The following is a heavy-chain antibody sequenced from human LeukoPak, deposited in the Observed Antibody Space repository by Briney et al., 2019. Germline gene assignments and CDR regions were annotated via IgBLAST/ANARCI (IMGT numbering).Heavy chain of an antibody. CDR2: IYHSGST. D-gene: IGHD3-3*02. Sequence: SETLSLTCSVSGYSISSGYYWGWVRQPPGKGLEWIGNIYHSGSTSYNPSLKSRVTISLDTSNKHFSLKLNSVIAADTAVYYCMRDLSNWGQGTLVTVSS. V-gene: IGHV4-38-2*02. CDR1: GYSISSGYY. CDR3: MRDLSN. J-gene: IGHJ4*02.